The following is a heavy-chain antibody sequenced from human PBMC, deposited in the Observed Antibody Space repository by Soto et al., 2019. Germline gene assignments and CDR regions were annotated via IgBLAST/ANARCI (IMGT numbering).Heavy chain of an antibody. CDR2: IYYTGST. J-gene: IGHJ4*02. CDR1: GGSISSFY. D-gene: IGHD3-10*01. Sequence: SETLSLTCTVSGGSISSFYWSWIRQPPGKGLEWIGYIYYTGSTNYNPSLQSRVTISVDTSKNQFSLKLSSVTAADTAVYYCARPRSPWFGSGPLDFDHWGQGTLVTVSS. CDR3: ARPRSPWFGSGPLDFDH. V-gene: IGHV4-59*01.